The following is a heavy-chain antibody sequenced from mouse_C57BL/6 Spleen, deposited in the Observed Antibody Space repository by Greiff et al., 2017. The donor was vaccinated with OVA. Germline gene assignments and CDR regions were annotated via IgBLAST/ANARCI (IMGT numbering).Heavy chain of an antibody. D-gene: IGHD2-1*01. Sequence: VQLQQSGPELVKPGASVKISCKASGYAFSSSWLNWVKQRPGRGLVWIGRIYPGDGDTNYNGKFKGQATLTADKSTSTAYMQLSSLTTEDSAVYFCARDGNYGGMDYWGQGTSVTVSS. V-gene: IGHV1-82*01. CDR1: GYAFSSSW. CDR3: ARDGNYGGMDY. CDR2: IYPGDGDT. J-gene: IGHJ4*01.